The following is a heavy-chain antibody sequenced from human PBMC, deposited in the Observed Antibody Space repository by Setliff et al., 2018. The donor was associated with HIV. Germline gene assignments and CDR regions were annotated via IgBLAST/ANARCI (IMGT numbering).Heavy chain of an antibody. CDR3: ARGLYPLPDAFDI. J-gene: IGHJ3*02. D-gene: IGHD2-2*02. V-gene: IGHV3-21*01. CDR2: ITSVSNYI. CDR1: GFTFSTYT. Sequence: GESLRLSCAPSGFTFSTYTMNWVRQAPGKGLEWVSSITSVSNYIYYADSVQGRFTISRDDAKNSLFLQMNGLRAEDTAIYYCARGLYPLPDAFDIWGQGTMVTVSS.